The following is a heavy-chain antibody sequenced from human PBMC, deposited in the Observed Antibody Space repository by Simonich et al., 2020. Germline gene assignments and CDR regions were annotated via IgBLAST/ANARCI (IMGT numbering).Heavy chain of an antibody. D-gene: IGHD3-10*01. V-gene: IGHV3-7*01. CDR2: RKQDGRKK. J-gene: IGHJ4*02. CDR3: ARDREVYGSGSYYNY. CDR1: GFTFSSYW. Sequence: EVQLVESGGGLVQPGGSLRLSCAASGFTFSSYWMSWVRQAPGKGLEWCANRKQDGRKKYYVDSVKGRFTISRDNAKNSLYLQMNSLRAEDTAVYYCARDREVYGSGSYYNYWGQGTLVTVSS.